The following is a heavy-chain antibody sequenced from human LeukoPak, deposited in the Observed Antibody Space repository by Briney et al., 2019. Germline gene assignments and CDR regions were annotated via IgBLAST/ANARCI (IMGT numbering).Heavy chain of an antibody. D-gene: IGHD6-19*01. CDR2: MNPENGNT. J-gene: IGHJ4*02. Sequence: ASVKVSCKASGYTFISNDFNWERQATGQGLEWMGWMNPENGNTGYAQKFQGRVTMTRNTSISTAYMELSSLGSEDTAVYYCARRYSGGWTDYWGQGTLVTVSS. CDR1: GYTFISND. V-gene: IGHV1-8*01. CDR3: ARRYSGGWTDY.